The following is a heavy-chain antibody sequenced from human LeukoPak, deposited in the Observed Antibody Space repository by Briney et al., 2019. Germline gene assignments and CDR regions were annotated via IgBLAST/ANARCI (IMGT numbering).Heavy chain of an antibody. V-gene: IGHV5-51*01. D-gene: IGHD4-17*01. CDR1: GYRFTSYW. Sequence: GESLKISCKASGYRFTSYWIGWVRQMPGKGLEWMGIIYPGDSDTRYSPSFQGQVTISADKSISTAYLQWSSLKASDTAMYYCARPEEHGDYVHDAFYIWGQGTMVTVSS. CDR3: ARPEEHGDYVHDAFYI. J-gene: IGHJ3*02. CDR2: IYPGDSDT.